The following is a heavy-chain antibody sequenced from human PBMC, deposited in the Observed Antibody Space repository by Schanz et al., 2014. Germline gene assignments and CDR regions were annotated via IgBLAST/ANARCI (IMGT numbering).Heavy chain of an antibody. D-gene: IGHD3-9*01. CDR2: VTTGGGA. Sequence: EVQLEESGGGLVQPGGSLRLSCTTSGFTFSTYAMCWVRQAPGKGLKWVSTVTTGGGAFYADSEKGRFTISRDNSKNTVHQQINSLRREDTAVFYCAKVETYYDILTGYQFAMDVWGQGTTVIVSS. CDR1: GFTFSTYA. CDR3: AKVETYYDILTGYQFAMDV. J-gene: IGHJ6*02. V-gene: IGHV3-23*04.